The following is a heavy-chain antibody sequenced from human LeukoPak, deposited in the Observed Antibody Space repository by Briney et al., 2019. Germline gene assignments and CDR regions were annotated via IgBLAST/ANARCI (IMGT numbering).Heavy chain of an antibody. V-gene: IGHV3-48*02. J-gene: IGHJ4*02. D-gene: IGHD3-10*01. CDR3: ARDPYGSGSYSIY. CDR2: ISSSSRTK. CDR1: GFTVSSNY. Sequence: GGSLRLSCAASGFTVSSNYMSWVRQAPGKGLEWVSYISSSSRTKHYADSVKGRFTISRDNAKNSLYLQMNSLRDEDTAVYYCARDPYGSGSYSIYWGQGTLVTVSS.